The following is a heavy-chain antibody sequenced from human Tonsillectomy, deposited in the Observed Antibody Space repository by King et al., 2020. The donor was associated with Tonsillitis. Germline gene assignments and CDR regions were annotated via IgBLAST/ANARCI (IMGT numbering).Heavy chain of an antibody. Sequence: VQLVESGGGVVQPGGSLRLSCTASGFALSGYGMHWVRQAPGKGLEWVAFLRYDGSNRYFGDSVKGRFTISRDSSKNTLSLQMNSMRAEDTAVYYCLRQALGRGTYFDAFDIWCQGTMVTVSS. CDR2: LRYDGSNR. CDR1: GFALSGYG. D-gene: IGHD1-14*01. V-gene: IGHV3-30*02. J-gene: IGHJ3*02. CDR3: LRQALGRGTYFDAFDI.